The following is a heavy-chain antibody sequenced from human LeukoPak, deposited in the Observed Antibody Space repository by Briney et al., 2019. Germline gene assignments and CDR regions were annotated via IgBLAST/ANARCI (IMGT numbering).Heavy chain of an antibody. D-gene: IGHD3-9*01. Sequence: SVKVSCKASGYTFTSYDINWVRQAPGQGLEWMGGIIPIFGTANYAQKFQGRVTITADESTSTAYMELSSLRSEDTAVYYCASPPRYDILTGDEVHAFDIWGQGTMVTVSS. CDR1: GYTFTSYD. J-gene: IGHJ3*02. CDR2: IIPIFGTA. CDR3: ASPPRYDILTGDEVHAFDI. V-gene: IGHV1-69*13.